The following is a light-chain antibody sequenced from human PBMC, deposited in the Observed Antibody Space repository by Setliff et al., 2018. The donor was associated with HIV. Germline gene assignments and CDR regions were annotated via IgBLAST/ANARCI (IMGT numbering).Light chain of an antibody. J-gene: IGLJ2*01. CDR1: SSNIGSNY. CDR2: KNN. V-gene: IGLV1-47*01. Sequence: QSALTQPPSASGTPGQRVIISCSGSSSNIGSNYVYWYQQLPGTAPKLLIYKNNERPSGVPDRFSGSKSGTSASVAISGLRSEDEGDYYCGSWDDSQNVYVVFGGGTKVTVL. CDR3: GSWDDSQNVYVV.